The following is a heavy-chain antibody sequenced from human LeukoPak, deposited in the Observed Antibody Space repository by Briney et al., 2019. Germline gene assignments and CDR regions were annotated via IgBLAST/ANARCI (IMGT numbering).Heavy chain of an antibody. Sequence: GRSMRLSCAASGFTFSSYAMHWVRQAPGKGLEWVAVISYDGSNKYYADSVKGRFTISRDNSKNSLYLQMNSLRAEDMALYYCATLTGTFDYWGQGTLVTVSS. CDR3: ATLTGTFDY. J-gene: IGHJ4*02. V-gene: IGHV3-30-3*01. CDR1: GFTFSSYA. D-gene: IGHD1-20*01. CDR2: ISYDGSNK.